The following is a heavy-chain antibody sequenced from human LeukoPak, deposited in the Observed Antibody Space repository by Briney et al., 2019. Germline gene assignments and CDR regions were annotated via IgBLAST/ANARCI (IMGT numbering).Heavy chain of an antibody. CDR1: GGSISSSTYY. CDR3: AGHYYDSSGYYPWYFDY. Sequence: SETLSLTCTVSGGSISSSTYYWGWIRQPPGKGLEWIGSIYYSGSTYYNQSLKSRVTISADTSKNQFSLKVTSVTAADTAVYYCAGHYYDSSGYYPWYFDYWGQGTLVTVSS. J-gene: IGHJ4*02. CDR2: IYYSGST. D-gene: IGHD3-22*01. V-gene: IGHV4-39*01.